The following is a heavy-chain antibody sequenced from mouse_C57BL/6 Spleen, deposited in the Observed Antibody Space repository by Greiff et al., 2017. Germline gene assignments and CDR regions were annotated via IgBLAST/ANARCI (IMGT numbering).Heavy chain of an antibody. CDR2: INPNNGGT. D-gene: IGHD1-1*01. J-gene: IGHJ4*01. CDR3: ARSRDYGSSPYYDAMDY. V-gene: IGHV1-22*01. Sequence: VQLQQSGPELVKPGASVKMSCKASGYTFTDYNMHWVKQSHGKSLEWIGYINPNNGGTSYNQKFKGKATLTVNKSSSTAYMELRSLTSEDSAVYYCARSRDYGSSPYYDAMDYWGQGTSVTVSS. CDR1: GYTFTDYN.